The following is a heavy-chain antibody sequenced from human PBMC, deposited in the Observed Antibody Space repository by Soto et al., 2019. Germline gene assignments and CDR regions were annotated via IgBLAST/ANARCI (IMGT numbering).Heavy chain of an antibody. Sequence: VGSLRLSCSVFGFTFSNSYMHWVRQTPEKGLQYVSSISENGDITYYPDSVKGRFTISRDNSKSTVYLQMSSLRIEDTGVYYCVKDRFVDYWGQGVLVTVSS. V-gene: IGHV3-64D*06. J-gene: IGHJ4*02. CDR3: VKDRFVDY. CDR1: GFTFSNSY. CDR2: ISENGDIT.